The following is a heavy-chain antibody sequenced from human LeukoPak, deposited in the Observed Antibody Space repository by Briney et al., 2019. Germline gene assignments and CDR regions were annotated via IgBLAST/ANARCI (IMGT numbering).Heavy chain of an antibody. CDR2: ISHDGSQT. CDR1: GFNFSNHG. J-gene: IGHJ4*02. D-gene: IGHD4-17*01. V-gene: IGHV3-30*18. Sequence: GGSLRLACAASGFNFSNHGIHWVRQAPGKGLDWVAVISHDGSQTYYTDSAKGRFTVSRDNSKNTMYLQLNSLRVEDTAMYFCAKDKIDGDYVTPFVYWGQGTLVTVSS. CDR3: AKDKIDGDYVTPFVY.